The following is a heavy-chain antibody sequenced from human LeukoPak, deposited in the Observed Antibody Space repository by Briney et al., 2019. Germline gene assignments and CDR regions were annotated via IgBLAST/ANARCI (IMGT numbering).Heavy chain of an antibody. D-gene: IGHD4-17*01. CDR3: ARHESYGDANWFDP. Sequence: MPAETLSLTCTVSGGSITTYYCSWIRQSPGKGLEWIGYIYYNGVTNYNPSLRSRVTMSVDTSKTQFSLKLNSVTAADTAVYYCARHESYGDANWFDPWGQGTLVTVSS. J-gene: IGHJ5*02. V-gene: IGHV4-59*08. CDR2: IYYNGVT. CDR1: GGSITTYY.